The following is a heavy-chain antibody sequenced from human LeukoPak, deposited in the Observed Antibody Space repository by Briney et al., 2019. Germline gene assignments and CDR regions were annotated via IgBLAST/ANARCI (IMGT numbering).Heavy chain of an antibody. CDR2: IKQDGSEK. Sequence: GGSLRLSCEASGFTFRIYWMSWVHQAPGKGLEWVANIKQDGSEKYYVDSVKGPFTISRDNAKNSLYLQMNSLRAEDTAVYYCARPSSGWYYFDYWGQGTLVTVSS. V-gene: IGHV3-7*05. J-gene: IGHJ4*02. D-gene: IGHD6-13*01. CDR1: GFTFRIYW. CDR3: ARPSSGWYYFDY.